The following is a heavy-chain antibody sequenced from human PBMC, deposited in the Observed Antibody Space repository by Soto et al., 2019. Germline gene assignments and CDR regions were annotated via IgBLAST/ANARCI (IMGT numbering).Heavy chain of an antibody. CDR1: GYSFSSYN. J-gene: IGHJ4*02. V-gene: IGHV1-18*04. CDR2: VSTYNGDT. Sequence: ASVKVSCKAYGYSFSSYNLFWVRQAPGQGLQWMGWVSTYNGDTTYAQKFQGRVFMTTDTSTSTAYMELRGLTSDDTAVYYCARDVVPTYDFWGQGTLVTVS. CDR3: ARDVVPTYDF.